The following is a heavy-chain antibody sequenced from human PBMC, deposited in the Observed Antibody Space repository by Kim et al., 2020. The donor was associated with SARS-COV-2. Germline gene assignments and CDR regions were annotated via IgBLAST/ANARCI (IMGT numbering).Heavy chain of an antibody. CDR3: AGEPVDRYSGSQGFDY. CDR2: IYSSGST. CDR1: GGSVSNGTYY. J-gene: IGHJ4*02. Sequence: SETLSLTCTVSGGSVSNGTYYWSWIRQPPGEGLEWIGYIYSSGSTNYNPSLKSRVTISLDTSKNQFSLKLSSVTAADTAVYYCAGEPVDRYSGSQGFDYWGQGTLVTVSS. D-gene: IGHD1-26*01. V-gene: IGHV4-61*01.